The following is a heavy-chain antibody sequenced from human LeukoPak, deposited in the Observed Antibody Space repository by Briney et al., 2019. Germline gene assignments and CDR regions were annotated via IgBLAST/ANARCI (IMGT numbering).Heavy chain of an antibody. Sequence: ASVKVSCKASGYTFTGYYMHWVRQAPGQGLEWMGWINPNSGGTNYAQKLQGRGTMTTDTSTSTAYMELRSLRSDDTAVYYCASTPYSSGWSLDYWGQGTLVTVSS. D-gene: IGHD6-19*01. V-gene: IGHV1-2*02. CDR2: INPNSGGT. CDR3: ASTPYSSGWSLDY. J-gene: IGHJ4*02. CDR1: GYTFTGYY.